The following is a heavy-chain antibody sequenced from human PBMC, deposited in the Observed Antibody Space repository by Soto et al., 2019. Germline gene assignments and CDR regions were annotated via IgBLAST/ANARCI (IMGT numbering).Heavy chain of an antibody. CDR2: ISGSGGST. Sequence: EVQLLESGGGLVQPGGSLRLSCAASGFTFSSYAMSWVRQAPGKGLEWVSAISGSGGSTYYADSVKGRFTISRDNSNKTLYMQLNSLRAEDTAVYYCAKDGIAARRRGKNWFDPWGQGTLVTVSS. CDR3: AKDGIAARRRGKNWFDP. V-gene: IGHV3-23*01. D-gene: IGHD6-6*01. J-gene: IGHJ5*02. CDR1: GFTFSSYA.